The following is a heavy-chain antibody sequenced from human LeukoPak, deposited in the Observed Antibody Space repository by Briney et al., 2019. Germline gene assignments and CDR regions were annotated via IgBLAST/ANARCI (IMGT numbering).Heavy chain of an antibody. CDR3: ARAGVTTHVDY. J-gene: IGHJ4*02. Sequence: PSETLSLTCAVYGGSFSGYYWSWIRQPPGKGLEWIGEVKHSGSTNYNPSLKSLVTISVDTSKNQFSLKLSSVTAADTAVYYCARAGVTTHVDYWGQGTLVTVSS. CDR1: GGSFSGYY. CDR2: VKHSGST. V-gene: IGHV4-34*01. D-gene: IGHD4-17*01.